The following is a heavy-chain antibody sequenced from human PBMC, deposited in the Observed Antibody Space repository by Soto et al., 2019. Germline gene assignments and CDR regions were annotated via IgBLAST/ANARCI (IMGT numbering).Heavy chain of an antibody. J-gene: IGHJ4*02. CDR1: GYTLTELS. CDR3: ATDRPPYSGSYYEVQFDY. D-gene: IGHD1-26*01. CDR2: FDPEDGET. Sequence: ASVKVSCKVSGYTLTELSMHWVRQAPGKGLEWMGGFDPEDGETIYAQKSQGRVTMTEDTSTDTAYMELSSLRSEDTAVYYCATDRPPYSGSYYEVQFDYWGQGTLVTVSS. V-gene: IGHV1-24*01.